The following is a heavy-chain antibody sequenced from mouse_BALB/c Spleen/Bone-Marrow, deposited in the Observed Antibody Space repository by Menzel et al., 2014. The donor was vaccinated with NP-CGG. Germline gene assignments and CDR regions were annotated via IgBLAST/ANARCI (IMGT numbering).Heavy chain of an antibody. Sequence: EVQLQQSGAELVKPGASVKLSCTASGFNIKDTYMHWVKQRPEQGLEWIGRIDPANGNTKYDPKFQGKATITADTSSNTVYLQLSSLTSEDTAVYYCARYSYGSRGYYFDYWGQGTTLTVSS. V-gene: IGHV14-3*02. CDR1: GFNIKDTY. CDR2: IDPANGNT. D-gene: IGHD1-1*01. J-gene: IGHJ2*01. CDR3: ARYSYGSRGYYFDY.